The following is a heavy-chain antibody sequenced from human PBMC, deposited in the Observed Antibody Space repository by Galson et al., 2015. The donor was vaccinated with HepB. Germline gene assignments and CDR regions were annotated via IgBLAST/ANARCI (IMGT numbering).Heavy chain of an antibody. CDR2: ISTNGATI. D-gene: IGHD4/OR15-4a*01. CDR3: ATTKFGSGAYWTFDI. CDR1: DSTFSSYT. J-gene: IGHJ3*02. Sequence: SLRLSCAASDSTFSSYTMNWVRQTPGKGLQWLSYISTNGATIHYADSVKGRFTIARDNAKNTMWLQMNSLRAEVTAVYYCATTKFGSGAYWTFDIWGPGTLVTVSS. V-gene: IGHV3-48*04.